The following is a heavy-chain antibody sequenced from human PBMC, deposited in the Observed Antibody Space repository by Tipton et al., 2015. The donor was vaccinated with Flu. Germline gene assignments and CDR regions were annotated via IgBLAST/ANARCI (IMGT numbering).Heavy chain of an antibody. CDR2: IKQDGSEK. Sequence: SLRLSCAASGFTSSTYWMTWVRQAPGKGLEWVANIKQDGSEKYYVDSVKGRFTISRDNAKNSLYLQMNSLRAEDTAVYYCARAIAGADSLWGQGTLVTVSS. CDR1: GFTSSTYW. CDR3: ARAIAGADSL. D-gene: IGHD1-26*01. J-gene: IGHJ4*02. V-gene: IGHV3-7*01.